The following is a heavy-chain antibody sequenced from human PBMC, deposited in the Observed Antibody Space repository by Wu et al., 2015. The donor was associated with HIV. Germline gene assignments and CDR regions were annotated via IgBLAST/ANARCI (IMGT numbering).Heavy chain of an antibody. Sequence: VQSGAEVKKPGASVKVSCKASGYNFINYYMQWVRQAPGQGLEWMGWIRPDSGATNYAEKFEDRVTMTRDASISTAYMQLNRLRSDDTAVYFCARDLGDDFAVRGFYWYMDVWGRGTAITVSS. CDR1: GYNFINYY. D-gene: IGHD2-21*02. CDR2: IRPDSGAT. CDR3: ARDLGDDFAVRGFYWYMDV. V-gene: IGHV1-2*02. J-gene: IGHJ6*03.